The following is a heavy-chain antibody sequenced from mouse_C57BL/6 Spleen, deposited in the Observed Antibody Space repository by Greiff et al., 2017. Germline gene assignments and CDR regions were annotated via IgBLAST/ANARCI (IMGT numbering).Heavy chain of an antibody. D-gene: IGHD2-12*01. J-gene: IGHJ1*03. V-gene: IGHV3-6*01. Sequence: EVKLQESGPGLVKPSQSLSLTCSVTGYSITSGYYWNWIRQFPGNKLEWMGYISYDGSNNYNPSLKNRISITRDTSKNQFFLKLKSVTTEDTATYYCARLTTPGGFDVWGTGTTVTVSS. CDR2: ISYDGSN. CDR3: ARLTTPGGFDV. CDR1: GYSITSGYY.